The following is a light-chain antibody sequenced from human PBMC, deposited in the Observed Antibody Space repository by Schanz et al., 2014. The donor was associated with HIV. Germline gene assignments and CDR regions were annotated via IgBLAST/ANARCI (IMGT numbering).Light chain of an antibody. CDR2: GAS. Sequence: EIVMTQSPVTLSVSPGERATLSCRASQSVRTNLAWYQQKPGQAPRLLIFGASSRASGIGDRFRGSGSGTDFTLTISRLEAEDTGVYFCQQYASSPWTFGKGTKVEI. CDR1: QSVRTN. V-gene: IGKV3-20*01. J-gene: IGKJ1*01. CDR3: QQYASSPWT.